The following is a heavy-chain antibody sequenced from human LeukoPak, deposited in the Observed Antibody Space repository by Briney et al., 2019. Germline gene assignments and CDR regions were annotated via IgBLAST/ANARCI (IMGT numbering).Heavy chain of an antibody. V-gene: IGHV3-33*01. CDR3: ARDSSGWYGGSYLDY. CDR2: IWYDGSNK. CDR1: GFTFSSYG. J-gene: IGHJ4*02. D-gene: IGHD6-19*01. Sequence: GQSLTLSCAASGFTFSSYGMHWVRHAPGKGLEWVAVIWYDGSNKYYADSVKGQFTISRDNSKNTLYLQMNSLRAEDTAVYYCARDSSGWYGGSYLDYWGQGTLVTVSS.